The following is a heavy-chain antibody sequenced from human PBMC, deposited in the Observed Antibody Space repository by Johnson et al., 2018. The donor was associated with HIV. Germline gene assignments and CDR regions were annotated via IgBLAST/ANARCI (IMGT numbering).Heavy chain of an antibody. CDR3: AREQATLWFRASGAAFNI. CDR1: GFTFSYAW. D-gene: IGHD3-10*01. Sequence: VQLVESGGGLVQPGGSLRLSCAASGFTFSYAWMSWVRQAPGKGLEWVGRITSKTDGGTIDYAAPVKARFTIPRDDSKNTLYLQMNSLRTEDTAMYYCAREQATLWFRASGAAFNIWGQGTMVTVSS. J-gene: IGHJ3*02. V-gene: IGHV3-15*01. CDR2: ITSKTDGGTI.